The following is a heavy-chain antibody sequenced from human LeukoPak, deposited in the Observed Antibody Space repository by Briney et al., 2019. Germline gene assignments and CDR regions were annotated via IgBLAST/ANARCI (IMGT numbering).Heavy chain of an antibody. V-gene: IGHV3-30*18. Sequence: GRSLRLSCAASGFTFSSYGMHWVRQAPGKGLEWVAVISYDGSNKYYADSVKGRFTISRGNSKNTLYLQMNSLRAEDTAVYYCAKDASFYNPDFDYWGQGTLVTVSS. CDR2: ISYDGSNK. CDR1: GFTFSSYG. D-gene: IGHD2/OR15-2a*01. CDR3: AKDASFYNPDFDY. J-gene: IGHJ4*02.